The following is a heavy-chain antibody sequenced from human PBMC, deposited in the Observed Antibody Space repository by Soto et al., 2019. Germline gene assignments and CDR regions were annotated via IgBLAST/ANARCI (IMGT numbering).Heavy chain of an antibody. CDR2: IYYSGST. CDR1: GGSISSGGYY. V-gene: IGHV4-31*03. Sequence: SETLSLTCTVSGGSISSGGYYWSWIRQHPGKGLEWIGYIYYSGSTYYNPSLKSRVTISVDTSKNQFSLKLSSVTAPDTAVYYWARVLHPYGFTAETKTLNYNWNLGFYYYGMDVWGQGTTVTVSS. D-gene: IGHD1-7*01. J-gene: IGHJ6*02. CDR3: ARVLHPYGFTAETKTLNYNWNLGFYYYGMDV.